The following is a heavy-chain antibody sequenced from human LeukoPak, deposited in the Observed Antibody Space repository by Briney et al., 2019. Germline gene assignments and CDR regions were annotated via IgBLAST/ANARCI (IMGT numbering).Heavy chain of an antibody. CDR1: GYTFTDYY. Sequence: EASVKVSCKASGYTFTDYYLHWVRQAPGQGLEWMGWINPHSGGTNYAQKFQGRVTMTRDTSISTVYMELSRLRSDDRAVYYCARKADTSGWYNKYYFDYWGQGTLVTVSS. J-gene: IGHJ4*02. CDR2: INPHSGGT. D-gene: IGHD6-19*01. V-gene: IGHV1-2*02. CDR3: ARKADTSGWYNKYYFDY.